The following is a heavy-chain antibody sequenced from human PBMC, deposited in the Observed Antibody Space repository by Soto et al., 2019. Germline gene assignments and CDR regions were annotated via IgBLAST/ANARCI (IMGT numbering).Heavy chain of an antibody. CDR1: GFTVSSNY. Sequence: EVQLVESGGGLVQPGGSLRLSCAASGFTVSSNYMSWVRQAPGKGLVWVSVIYSGGSTYYAASVKGRFAISRDNSKNTLYLQMNSLRAEDTAVYYCARDEGSRASPPDYWGQGTLVTVSS. V-gene: IGHV3-66*01. J-gene: IGHJ4*02. CDR2: IYSGGST. CDR3: ARDEGSRASPPDY.